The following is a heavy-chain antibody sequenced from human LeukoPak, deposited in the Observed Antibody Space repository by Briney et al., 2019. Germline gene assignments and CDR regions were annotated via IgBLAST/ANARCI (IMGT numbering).Heavy chain of an antibody. D-gene: IGHD2-8*02. CDR2: IKQDGSER. CDR3: ARDGGHSTDLDY. CDR1: GFTFSRHW. J-gene: IGHJ4*02. Sequence: VSLRLSCATSGFTFSRHWMSWVRQAPGKGPEWVANIKQDGSERYYVHSVKGRFTISRDNAKNSLYLQMNSLRAEDTAVYYCARDGGHSTDLDYWGQGIPVTVSS. V-gene: IGHV3-7*01.